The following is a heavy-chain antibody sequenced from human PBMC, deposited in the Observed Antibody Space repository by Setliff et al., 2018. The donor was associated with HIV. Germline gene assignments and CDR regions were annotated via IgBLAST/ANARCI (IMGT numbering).Heavy chain of an antibody. D-gene: IGHD1-26*01. J-gene: IGHJ4*02. CDR2: INTETGNP. Sequence: ASVKVSCKASGYTLTTFGISWVRQARGQGLEWMGWINTETGNPMYAQGFRGRFVSSLDTSVSTAYLQITSLKTEDTAMYYCARVGSYWSTFDYWGQGALVTVSS. CDR3: ARVGSYWSTFDY. V-gene: IGHV7-4-1*02. CDR1: GYTLTTFG.